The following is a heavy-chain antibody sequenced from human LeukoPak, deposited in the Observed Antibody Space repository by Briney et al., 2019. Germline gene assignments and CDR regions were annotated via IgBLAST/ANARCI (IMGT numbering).Heavy chain of an antibody. J-gene: IGHJ6*03. V-gene: IGHV3-64*01. Sequence: GGSLRLYCAASGFTFSSYAMHWVRQAPGKGLEYVSAISSNGGSTYYANSVKGRFTISRDNSKNTLYLQMGSLRAEDMAVYYCARDQSGYSYGINYYYYYMDVWGKGTTVTVSS. CDR1: GFTFSSYA. CDR3: ARDQSGYSYGINYYYYYMDV. D-gene: IGHD5-18*01. CDR2: ISSNGGST.